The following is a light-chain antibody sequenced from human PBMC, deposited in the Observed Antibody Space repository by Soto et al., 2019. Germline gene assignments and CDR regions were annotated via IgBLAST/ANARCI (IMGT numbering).Light chain of an antibody. J-gene: IGKJ5*01. V-gene: IGKV3-15*01. CDR3: QQYNTWRSIT. Sequence: EIVMTQSAATLSVCPGERATLSCRASQSISSNLGWYQQRPGQAPRLLIYGASTRATGIPARFSGSGSGTEFTLTISSLQSEDFAVYYCQQYNTWRSITFGQGTRLEIK. CDR1: QSISSN. CDR2: GAS.